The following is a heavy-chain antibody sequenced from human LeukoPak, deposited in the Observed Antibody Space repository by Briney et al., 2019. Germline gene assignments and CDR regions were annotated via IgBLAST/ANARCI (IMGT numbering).Heavy chain of an antibody. J-gene: IGHJ3*02. CDR3: ASADYYDILTGYGAFDI. Sequence: PSETLSLTCTVSGGSISSYYWSWIRQPPGKGLEWIGYIYYSGSINYNPSLKSRVTISVDTSKNQFSLKLSSVTAADTAVYYCASADYYDILTGYGAFDIWGQGTMVTVSS. V-gene: IGHV4-59*08. D-gene: IGHD3-9*01. CDR1: GGSISSYY. CDR2: IYYSGSI.